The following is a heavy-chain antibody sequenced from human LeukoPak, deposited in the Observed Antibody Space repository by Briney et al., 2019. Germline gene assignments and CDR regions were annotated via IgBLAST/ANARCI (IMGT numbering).Heavy chain of an antibody. V-gene: IGHV1-2*06. Sequence: GASVKVSCKASGYTFPRYYLHWVRQAPGQGLEWMGRINPNSGGTHYAQKLQGRVPMTRDHSHSTAHTELSTLSSDDTALSFRAREQSGSYYNYWGQGTLVTVSS. CDR2: INPNSGGT. CDR1: GYTFPRYY. CDR3: AREQSGSYYNY. J-gene: IGHJ4*02. D-gene: IGHD1-26*01.